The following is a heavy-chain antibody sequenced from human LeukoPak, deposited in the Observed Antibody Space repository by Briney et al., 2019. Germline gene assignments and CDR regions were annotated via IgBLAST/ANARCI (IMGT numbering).Heavy chain of an antibody. CDR1: GYTFTGYY. CDR2: INPNSGGT. Sequence: ASVKVSCKASGYTFTGYYMHWVRQAPGQGLEWMGWINPNSGGTNYAQKFQGRVTMTRDTSISTAYMELSRLRSDDTAVYYCARNRGILSFGPRRWFDPWGQGTLVTVSS. D-gene: IGHD3-10*01. J-gene: IGHJ5*02. V-gene: IGHV1-2*02. CDR3: ARNRGILSFGPRRWFDP.